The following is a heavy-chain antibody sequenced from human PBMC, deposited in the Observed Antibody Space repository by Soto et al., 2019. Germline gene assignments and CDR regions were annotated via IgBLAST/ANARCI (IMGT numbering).Heavy chain of an antibody. CDR2: IYYSGST. Sequence: SETLSLTCTVSGGSISSSSYYWGWIRQPPGKGLEWIGSIYYSGSTYYNPSLKSRVTISVDTSKNQFSLKLSSVTAADTAVYYCAKTGYYYYGMDVWGQGTTVTVSS. CDR3: AKTGYYYYGMDV. CDR1: GGSISSSSYY. J-gene: IGHJ6*02. V-gene: IGHV4-39*01.